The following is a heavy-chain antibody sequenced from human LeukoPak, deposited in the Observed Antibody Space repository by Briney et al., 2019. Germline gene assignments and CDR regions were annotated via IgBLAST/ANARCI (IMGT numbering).Heavy chain of an antibody. Sequence: SETLSLTCTASGGSISSSSYYWGWIRQPPGKGLEWIGSIYYSGSTYYNPSLKSRVTISVDTSKNQFSLKLSSVTAADTAVYYCARHEKWFGFDPWGQGTLVTVSS. CDR1: GGSISSSSYY. V-gene: IGHV4-39*01. D-gene: IGHD3-10*01. CDR2: IYYSGST. J-gene: IGHJ5*02. CDR3: ARHEKWFGFDP.